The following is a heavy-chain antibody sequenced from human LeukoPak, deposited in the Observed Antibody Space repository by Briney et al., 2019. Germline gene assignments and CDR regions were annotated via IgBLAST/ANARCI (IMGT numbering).Heavy chain of an antibody. Sequence: GSSVKVSCKASGGTFSSYAISWVRQAPGQGLEWMGGIIPIFGTANYAQKFRGRVTITADESTSTAYMELSSLRAEDTAVYYCARERGRGRDSPWFDYWGQGTLVTVSS. CDR2: IIPIFGTA. J-gene: IGHJ4*02. CDR1: GGTFSSYA. CDR3: ARERGRGRDSPWFDY. V-gene: IGHV1-69*01. D-gene: IGHD1-26*01.